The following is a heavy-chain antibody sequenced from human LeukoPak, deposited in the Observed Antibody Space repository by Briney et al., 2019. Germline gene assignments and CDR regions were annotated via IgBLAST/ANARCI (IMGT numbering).Heavy chain of an antibody. J-gene: IGHJ4*02. V-gene: IGHV3-23*01. CDR1: GFTFSSYA. Sequence: PGGSLRLSCEASGFTFSSYALTWVRQAPRKGLEWVSAISGSGDGTYYADSVKGRFTISRDNAKNSLYLQMNSLRAEDTAVYYCARKGGYGLDFDYWGQGTLVTVSS. D-gene: IGHD5-18*01. CDR3: ARKGGYGLDFDY. CDR2: ISGSGDGT.